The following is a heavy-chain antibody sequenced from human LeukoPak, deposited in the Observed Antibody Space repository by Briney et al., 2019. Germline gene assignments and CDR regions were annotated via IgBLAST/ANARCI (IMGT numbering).Heavy chain of an antibody. D-gene: IGHD1-14*01. J-gene: IGHJ6*02. CDR3: ARAGYYYYGTDV. CDR2: IYYSGST. V-gene: IGHV4-59*01. Sequence: SETLSLTCTVSGGSISSYYWSWIRQPPGKGLEWIGYIYYSGSTNYNPSLKSRVTISVDTSKNQFSLKLSSVTAADTAVYYCARAGYYYYGTDVWGQGTTVTVSS. CDR1: GGSISSYY.